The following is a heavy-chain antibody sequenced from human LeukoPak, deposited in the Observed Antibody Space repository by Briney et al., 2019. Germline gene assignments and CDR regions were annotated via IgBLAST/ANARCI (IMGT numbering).Heavy chain of an antibody. V-gene: IGHV1-69*13. CDR2: IIPIFGTA. CDR1: GGTFSSYA. D-gene: IGHD3-10*01. CDR3: ARSGSGSYYAIPYYFDY. J-gene: IGHJ4*02. Sequence: SVKVSCKASGGTFSSYAISWVRQAPGQGLEWMGGIIPIFGTANYAQKFQGRVMITADESTSTAYMELSSLRSEDTAVYYCARSGSGSYYAIPYYFDYWGQGTLVTVSS.